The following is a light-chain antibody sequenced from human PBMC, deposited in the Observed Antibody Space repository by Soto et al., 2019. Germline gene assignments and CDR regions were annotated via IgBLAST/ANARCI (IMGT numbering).Light chain of an antibody. CDR1: SSDVGGYNY. CDR2: EVS. J-gene: IGLJ2*01. V-gene: IGLV2-14*01. CDR3: SSYTSSRIVV. Sequence: QSALTQPASVSGSPGQSITISCTGTSSDVGGYNYVSWYQQYPVKAPKLMIYEVSNRPSGVSNRFSGSKSGNTASLTISGLKAEDEADYYCSSYTSSRIVVFGGGTKVTVL.